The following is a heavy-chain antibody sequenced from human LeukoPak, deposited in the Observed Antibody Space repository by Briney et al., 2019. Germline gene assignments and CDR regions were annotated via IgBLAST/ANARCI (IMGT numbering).Heavy chain of an antibody. CDR1: GYSFTSYW. J-gene: IGHJ6*03. CDR3: AKKSSYYYYHKDV. Sequence: GESLKISCKGSGYSFTSYWIGWVRQMPGKGLEWMGIIYPGDSDTRYSPSFQGQVTISADKSISTAYLQWSSLKASDTAMYYCAKKSSYYYYHKDVWGKGTTVTVSS. CDR2: IYPGDSDT. V-gene: IGHV5-51*01.